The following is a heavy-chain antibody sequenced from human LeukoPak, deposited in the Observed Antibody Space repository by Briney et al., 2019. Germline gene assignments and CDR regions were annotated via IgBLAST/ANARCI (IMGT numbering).Heavy chain of an antibody. D-gene: IGHD3-9*01. CDR3: GAGYYDILTGYSPNWFDP. Sequence: SETLSLTCTVSGGSISSSSYYWGWIRQPPGKGLEWIGSIYYSGSTYYNPSLKSRVTISVDTSKNQFSLKLSSVTAADTAVYYGGAGYYDILTGYSPNWFDPWGQGTLVTVSS. CDR1: GGSISSSSYY. CDR2: IYYSGST. V-gene: IGHV4-39*01. J-gene: IGHJ5*02.